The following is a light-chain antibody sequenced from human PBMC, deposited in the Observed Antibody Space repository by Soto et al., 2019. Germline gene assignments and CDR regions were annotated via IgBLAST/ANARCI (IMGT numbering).Light chain of an antibody. Sequence: EIVMTQSPATLSVSPGERATLSCRASQSVSSNLAWYQQKPGQAPRLLIYGASTRATGIPARFSGSGSGTGVPLTISSLQSEDFAVYYCQQYNNWPPVTFGQGTKLEIK. CDR1: QSVSSN. CDR3: QQYNNWPPVT. CDR2: GAS. J-gene: IGKJ2*01. V-gene: IGKV3-15*01.